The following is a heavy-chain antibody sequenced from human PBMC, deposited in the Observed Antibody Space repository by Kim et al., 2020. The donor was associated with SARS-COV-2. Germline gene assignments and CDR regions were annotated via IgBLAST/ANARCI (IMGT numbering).Heavy chain of an antibody. D-gene: IGHD3-10*02. CDR2: GSET. J-gene: IGHJ4*02. CDR3: ARGHYGR. Sequence: GSETNYGDSMKGRFTISRDNTRNSPYLEMSSLRAEDTAVDYCARGHYGRWGQGTLVTVSS. V-gene: IGHV3-7*01.